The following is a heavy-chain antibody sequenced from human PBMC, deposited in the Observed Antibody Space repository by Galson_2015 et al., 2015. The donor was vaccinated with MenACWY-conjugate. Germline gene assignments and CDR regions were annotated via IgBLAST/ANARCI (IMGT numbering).Heavy chain of an antibody. Sequence: SLRLSCAASGFTFSDYYMSWIRQAPGKGLEWVSYISTGSTYMSYADSVKGRFTISRDNAESSLYLHMHSLRADDTAVYYCARKEGRGTGVFHGMDVWGQGTTVTVSS. D-gene: IGHD3-10*01. V-gene: IGHV3-11*03. CDR1: GFTFSDYY. CDR2: ISTGSTYM. J-gene: IGHJ6*02. CDR3: ARKEGRGTGVFHGMDV.